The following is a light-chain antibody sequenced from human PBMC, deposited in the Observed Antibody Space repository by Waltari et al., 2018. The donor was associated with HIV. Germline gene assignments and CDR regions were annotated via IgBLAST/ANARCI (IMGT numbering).Light chain of an antibody. V-gene: IGKV1-9*01. CDR1: EDINEF. CDR2: AAS. Sequence: DIQLTQSPSFLSASIGDRVTFTCRASEDINEFLAWYQQKPGVAPKLLIYAASTLEDEVPSRFSGSGSGTDFTLTISSLQPEDFATYFCQQLNTYPPDTFGPGTKLEI. J-gene: IGKJ2*01. CDR3: QQLNTYPPDT.